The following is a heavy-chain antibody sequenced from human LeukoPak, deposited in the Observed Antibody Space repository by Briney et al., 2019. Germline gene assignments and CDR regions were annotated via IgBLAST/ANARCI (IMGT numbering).Heavy chain of an antibody. D-gene: IGHD5-24*01. V-gene: IGHV3-30*02. CDR3: ARGGDGYNMSPNSFDY. Sequence: GGSPRLSCAASGFSFSSYGMHWVRQAPGKGLEWVAFIRNDGNNIRYADSVKGRFTISRDNSKNTLYLQMNSLKSEDTAVYYCARGGDGYNMSPNSFDYWGQGTLVTVSS. J-gene: IGHJ4*02. CDR2: IRNDGNNI. CDR1: GFSFSSYG.